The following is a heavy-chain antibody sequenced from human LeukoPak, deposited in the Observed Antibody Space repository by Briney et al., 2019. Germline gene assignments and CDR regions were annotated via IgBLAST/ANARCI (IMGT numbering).Heavy chain of an antibody. CDR1: GGSISSSSYY. CDR3: ARLYYDSSGYYQICYFDY. J-gene: IGHJ4*02. D-gene: IGHD3-22*01. Sequence: SETLSLTCTVSGGSISSSSYYWGWIRQPPGKGLEWIGSIYYSGSIYYNPSLKSRVTISVDTSKNQFSLNLSSVTAADTAVYYCARLYYDSSGYYQICYFDYWGQGTLVTVSS. CDR2: IYYSGSI. V-gene: IGHV4-39*01.